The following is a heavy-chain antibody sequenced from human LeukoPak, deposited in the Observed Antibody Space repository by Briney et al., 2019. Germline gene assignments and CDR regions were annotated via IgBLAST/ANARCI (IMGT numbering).Heavy chain of an antibody. V-gene: IGHV3-53*01. CDR3: ASLYSGSFYY. J-gene: IGHJ4*02. CDR2: IYSGGST. CDR1: GFTVSSNY. D-gene: IGHD1-26*01. Sequence: PGGSLRLSCAASGFTVSSNYMSWVRQAPGKGLVWVSVIYSGGSTYYADSVKGRFTISRDNSKNTLYLQMYSLRAEDTAVYYCASLYSGSFYYWGQGTLVTVSS.